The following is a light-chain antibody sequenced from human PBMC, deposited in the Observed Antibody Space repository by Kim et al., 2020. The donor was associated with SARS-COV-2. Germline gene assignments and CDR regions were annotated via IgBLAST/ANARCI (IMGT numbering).Light chain of an antibody. CDR1: SCSIASNY. V-gene: IGLV6-57*04. CDR2: EDN. CDR3: QSYDSSNPSWV. Sequence: NFMLTQPPSVSESPGKTVTISCTRSSCSIASNYVQWYQQRPGSAPTTVIYEDNQRPSGVPDRFSGSIDSSSNSASLTISGLKTEDEADYYCQSYDSSNPSWVFGGGTQLTVL. J-gene: IGLJ3*02.